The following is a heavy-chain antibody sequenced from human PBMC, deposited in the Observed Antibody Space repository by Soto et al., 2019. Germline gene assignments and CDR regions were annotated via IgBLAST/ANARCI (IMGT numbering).Heavy chain of an antibody. CDR2: IWYDGSNK. CDR3: ARERIVAAGGVPDY. V-gene: IGHV3-33*01. D-gene: IGHD6-13*01. Sequence: QVQLVESGGGVVQPGRSLRLSCAASGFTFSSYGMHWVRQAPGKGLEWVAVIWYDGSNKYYADSVKGRFTISRDNSKNTLYLQMNSLRAEDTAVYYCARERIVAAGGVPDYWGQGTLVTVSS. J-gene: IGHJ4*02. CDR1: GFTFSSYG.